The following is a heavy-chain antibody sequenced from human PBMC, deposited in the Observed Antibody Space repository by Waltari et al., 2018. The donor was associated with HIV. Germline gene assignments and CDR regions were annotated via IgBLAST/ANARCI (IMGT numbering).Heavy chain of an antibody. Sequence: QVQLQESGPGLVKPSETLSLTCTVSGGSISSYYWSWIRSPPGKGLEWIGYIYYSGSTNYNPSLKSRVTISVDTSKNQFSLKLSSVTAADTAVYYCARGYCSGGSCYQFDYWGQGTLVTVSS. CDR2: IYYSGST. CDR1: GGSISSYY. CDR3: ARGYCSGGSCYQFDY. V-gene: IGHV4-59*01. D-gene: IGHD2-15*01. J-gene: IGHJ4*02.